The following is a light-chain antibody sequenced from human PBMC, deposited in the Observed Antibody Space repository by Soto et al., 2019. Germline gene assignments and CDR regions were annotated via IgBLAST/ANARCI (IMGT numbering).Light chain of an antibody. V-gene: IGLV2-23*01. Sequence: QSVLTQPASVSGSPGQSITISCTGASSDVGSSNLVSWYQQHPGKAPKLMIYEGSKRPSGVSDRFSGSKTGNTASLTISGLQAEDERDYYCCSYAGSSTWVFGGGTKLTV. J-gene: IGLJ3*02. CDR2: EGS. CDR1: SSDVGSSNL. CDR3: CSYAGSSTWV.